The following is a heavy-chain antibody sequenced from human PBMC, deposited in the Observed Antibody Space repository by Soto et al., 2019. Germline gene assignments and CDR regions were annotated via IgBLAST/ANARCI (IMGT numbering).Heavy chain of an antibody. V-gene: IGHV4-61*01. CDR1: GGSVSSGSYY. J-gene: IGHJ6*02. CDR3: ARDQVGFYYGMDV. D-gene: IGHD2-15*01. CDR2: IYYSGST. Sequence: SETLSLTCTVCGGSVSSGSYYWSWIRQPPGKGLEWIGYIYYSGSTNYNPSLKSRVTISVDTSKNQFSLKLSSVTAADTAVYYCARDQVGFYYGMDVWGQGTTVTVSS.